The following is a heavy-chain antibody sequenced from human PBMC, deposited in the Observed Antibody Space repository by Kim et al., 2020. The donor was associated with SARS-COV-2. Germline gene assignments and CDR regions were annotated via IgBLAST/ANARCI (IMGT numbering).Heavy chain of an antibody. CDR3: ARDFIAAAGTGGYYYYYGMDV. J-gene: IGHJ6*02. D-gene: IGHD6-13*01. Sequence: GGSLRLSCAASGFTFSSYSMNWVRQAPGKGLEWVSSISSSSSYIYYADSVKGRFTISRDNAKNSLYLQMNSLRAEDTAVYYCARDFIAAAGTGGYYYYYGMDVWGQGTTVTVSS. CDR1: GFTFSSYS. V-gene: IGHV3-21*01. CDR2: ISSSSSYI.